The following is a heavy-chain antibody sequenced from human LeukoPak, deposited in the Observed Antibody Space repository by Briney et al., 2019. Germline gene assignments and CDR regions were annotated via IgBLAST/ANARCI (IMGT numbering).Heavy chain of an antibody. D-gene: IGHD2-2*01. J-gene: IGHJ4*02. Sequence: AASVKVSCKASGGTFSSYAISWVRQAPGQGLEWMGGIIPIFGTANYAQKFQGRVTITADESTSTAYMELSSLRSEDTAVYYCARERTSYQLRKYYFDYWGQGTLVTVSS. CDR2: IIPIFGTA. CDR3: ARERTSYQLRKYYFDY. V-gene: IGHV1-69*01. CDR1: GGTFSSYA.